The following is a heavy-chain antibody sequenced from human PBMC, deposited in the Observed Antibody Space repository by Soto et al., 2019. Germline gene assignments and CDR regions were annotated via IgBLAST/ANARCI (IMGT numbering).Heavy chain of an antibody. CDR2: VSNDGSRK. Sequence: QVQVVESGGGVVQPGRSLRLSCAASGFAFTNYGMHWVRQAPGKGLEWVAFVSNDGSRKYYADSVKGRFTISRDNSENTIYLQMTSLRREDTAVFYCASDVAMPSGLGLGYWGQGALVTVSS. CDR3: ASDVAMPSGLGLGY. D-gene: IGHD6-25*01. V-gene: IGHV3-30*03. CDR1: GFAFTNYG. J-gene: IGHJ4*02.